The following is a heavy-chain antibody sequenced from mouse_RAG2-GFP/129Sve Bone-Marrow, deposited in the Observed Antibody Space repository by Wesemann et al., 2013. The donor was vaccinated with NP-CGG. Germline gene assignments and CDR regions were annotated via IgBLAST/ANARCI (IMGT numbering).Heavy chain of an antibody. CDR1: GYTFTDYA. D-gene: IGHD1-1*01. Sequence: QVQLQQSGAELVRPGVSVKISCKGSGYTFTDYAMHWVKQSHAKSLEWIGVISTYYGDASYNQKFKGKATMTVDKSSSTAYMELARLTSEDSAIYYCARSGGSSPFAYWGQGTLVTVSA. CDR3: ARSGGSSPFAY. V-gene: IGHV1S137*01. J-gene: IGHJ3*01. CDR2: ISTYYGDA.